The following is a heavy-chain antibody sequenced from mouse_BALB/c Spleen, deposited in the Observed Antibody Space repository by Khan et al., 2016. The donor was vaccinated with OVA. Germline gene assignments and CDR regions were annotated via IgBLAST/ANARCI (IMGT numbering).Heavy chain of an antibody. D-gene: IGHD2-4*01. CDR2: ISSGGSHT. Sequence: EVELVESGGDLVKPGGSLKLSCAASGFTFSSYGMSWVRQTPDKRLEWVATISSGGSHTYYPDSVKGRFTVSRDTAKNPLYLQMRSLKSEDTAMYYCASHENTMILFAYWGQGTLVTVSA. J-gene: IGHJ3*01. CDR3: ASHENTMILFAY. V-gene: IGHV5-6*01. CDR1: GFTFSSYG.